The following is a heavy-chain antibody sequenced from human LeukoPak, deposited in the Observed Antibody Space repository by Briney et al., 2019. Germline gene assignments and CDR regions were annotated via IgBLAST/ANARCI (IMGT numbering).Heavy chain of an antibody. D-gene: IGHD3-22*01. J-gene: IGHJ3*02. Sequence: TPSQTLSLTCAVYGGSFSGYYWSWIRQPPGKGLEWIGEINHSGSTNYNPSLKSRVTISVDTSKNQFSLKLSSVTAADTAVYYCARDPNYYDSSGRSDAFDIWGQGTMVTVSS. CDR3: ARDPNYYDSSGRSDAFDI. CDR1: GGSFSGYY. CDR2: INHSGST. V-gene: IGHV4-34*01.